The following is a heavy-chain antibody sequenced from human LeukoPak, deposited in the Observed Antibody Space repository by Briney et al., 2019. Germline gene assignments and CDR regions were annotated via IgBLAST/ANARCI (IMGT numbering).Heavy chain of an antibody. Sequence: GKSLKISCKCSGYRFTSYWIGWVRPMPGKGLEWMGTIYPGDSNTRYSPSFQGHVTISADKSISTAYLQWSSLKASDTAMYYCARPRTYYYGSGSPDAFDIWGQGTMVTVSS. CDR1: GYRFTSYW. CDR3: ARPRTYYYGSGSPDAFDI. V-gene: IGHV5-51*01. J-gene: IGHJ3*02. D-gene: IGHD3-10*01. CDR2: IYPGDSNT.